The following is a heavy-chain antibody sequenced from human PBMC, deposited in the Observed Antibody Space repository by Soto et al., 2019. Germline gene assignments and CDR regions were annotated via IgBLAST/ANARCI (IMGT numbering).Heavy chain of an antibody. CDR1: GGSISSGGYS. Sequence: QLQLQESGSGLVKPSQTLSLTCAVSGGSISSGGYSWSWIRQPPGKGLEWIGYIYHSGSTYDNPSLKGRVTLSVVRSMSQFSLKPGAATAADTCVYYCASAPSPWGHGALGTFSS. CDR3: ASAPSP. V-gene: IGHV4-30-2*01. J-gene: IGHJ5*02. CDR2: IYHSGST.